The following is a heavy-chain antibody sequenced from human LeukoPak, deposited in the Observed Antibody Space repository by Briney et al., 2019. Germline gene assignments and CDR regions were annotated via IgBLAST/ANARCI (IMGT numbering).Heavy chain of an antibody. V-gene: IGHV3-7*01. Sequence: GGSLRLSCAASGFPFSSYWMTWVRQAPGKGLEWVANIKQDGSEKYYVDSVKGRFTISRDNAKNSLYLEMNSLRAEDTAVYYCALSTVFDYWGQGTLVTVSS. CDR1: GFPFSSYW. CDR3: ALSTVFDY. CDR2: IKQDGSEK. J-gene: IGHJ4*02.